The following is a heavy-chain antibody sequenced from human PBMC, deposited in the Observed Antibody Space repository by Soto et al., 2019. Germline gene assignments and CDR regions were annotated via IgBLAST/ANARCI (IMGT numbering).Heavy chain of an antibody. CDR1: GFPFSTYA. D-gene: IGHD3-10*02. J-gene: IGHJ4*02. Sequence: EVQLLESGGGLIQPGGSVRLSCAASGFPFSTYAMSWVRQAPGKGLEWVSGISRSGFGTFYADSVNGRFTISRDNSKNTVSLQMNDLSVEDTALYYSAKDRVRGSGRPYFFDSWGQGTLVTVSS. V-gene: IGHV3-23*01. CDR3: AKDRVRGSGRPYFFDS. CDR2: ISRSGFGT.